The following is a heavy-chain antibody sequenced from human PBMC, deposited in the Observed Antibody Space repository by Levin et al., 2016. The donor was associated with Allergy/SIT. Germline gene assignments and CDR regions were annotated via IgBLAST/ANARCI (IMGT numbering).Heavy chain of an antibody. V-gene: IGHV3-74*01. D-gene: IGHD3-9*01. Sequence: GGSLRLSCAVSGFALGDYWMHWVRQAPGKGLVWVSRINTDGSITTYADSVRGRFTMSRDEAENTLYLHMNSLRAEDTAVYYCGRYGRYSDWLHALDIWGQGTMVTVSS. J-gene: IGHJ3*02. CDR2: INTDGSIT. CDR3: GRYGRYSDWLHALDI. CDR1: GFALGDYW.